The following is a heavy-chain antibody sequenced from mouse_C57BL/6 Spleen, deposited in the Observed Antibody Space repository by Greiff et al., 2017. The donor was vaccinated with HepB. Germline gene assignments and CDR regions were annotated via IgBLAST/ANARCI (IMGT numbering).Heavy chain of an antibody. CDR2: IDPSDSET. V-gene: IGHV1-52*01. CDR1: GYTFTSYW. D-gene: IGHD1-1*01. Sequence: QVQLQQPGAELVRPGSSVKLSCKASGYTFTSYWMHWVKQRPIQGLEWIGNIDPSDSETHYNQKFKDKATLTVDKSSSTAYMQLSSLTSEDSAVYYCARGLDYGRSLDYWGQGTTLTVSS. CDR3: ARGLDYGRSLDY. J-gene: IGHJ2*01.